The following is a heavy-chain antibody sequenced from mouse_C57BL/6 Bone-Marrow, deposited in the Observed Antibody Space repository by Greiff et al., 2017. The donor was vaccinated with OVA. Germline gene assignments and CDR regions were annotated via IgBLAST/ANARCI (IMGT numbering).Heavy chain of an antibody. Sequence: QVQLQQPGAELVKPGASVKLSCKASGYTFTSYWMQWVKQRPGQGLEWIGEIDPSDSYTNYNQKFKGKATLTVDTSSSTAYMQLISLTSEDSAVYYCARSGIYYGSSPFAYWGQGTLVTVSA. CDR1: GYTFTSYW. J-gene: IGHJ3*01. CDR3: ARSGIYYGSSPFAY. D-gene: IGHD1-1*01. V-gene: IGHV1-50*01. CDR2: IDPSDSYT.